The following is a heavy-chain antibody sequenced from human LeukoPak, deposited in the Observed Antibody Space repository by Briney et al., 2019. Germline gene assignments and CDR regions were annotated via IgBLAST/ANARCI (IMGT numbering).Heavy chain of an antibody. CDR3: ASGLSWNFDY. CDR2: NDSNDGK. D-gene: IGHD2-15*01. V-gene: IGHV2-70*01. CDR1: GFSLNTRAMC. Sequence: SGPALVKATQTLTLTCTFSGFSLNTRAMCVSWIRQPPGKALEWLAFNDSNDGKYYSTSLKTRLTISKDTSKNQVVLTMTNMDPVGTATYYCASGLSWNFDYWGQGTLVTVSS. J-gene: IGHJ4*02.